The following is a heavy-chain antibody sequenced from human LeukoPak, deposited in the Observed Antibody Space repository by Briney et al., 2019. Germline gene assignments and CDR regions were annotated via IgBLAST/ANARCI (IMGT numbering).Heavy chain of an antibody. J-gene: IGHJ6*02. CDR2: IIPILGIA. V-gene: IGHV1-69*04. Sequence: ASVKVSFKASGGTFSSYAISWVRQAPGQGLEWMGRIIPILGIANYAQKFQGRVTITADKSTSTAYMELSSLRSEDTAVYYCARDDPKYYYYYGMDVWGQGTTVTVSS. CDR3: ARDDPKYYYYYGMDV. CDR1: GGTFSSYA.